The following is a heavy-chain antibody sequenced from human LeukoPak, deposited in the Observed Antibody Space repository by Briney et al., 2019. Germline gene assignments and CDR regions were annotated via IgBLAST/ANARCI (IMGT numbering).Heavy chain of an antibody. CDR1: GGSFSGYY. V-gene: IGHV4-34*01. CDR3: ARGSIAAAGTRWYYYYYMDV. CDR2: INHSGST. D-gene: IGHD6-13*01. J-gene: IGHJ6*03. Sequence: SETLSLTCAVYGGSFSGYYWSWIRQPPGKGLEWIGEINHSGSTNYNPPLKSRVTISVDTSKNQFSLKLSSVTAADTAVYYCARGSIAAAGTRWYYYYYMDVWGKGTTVTVSS.